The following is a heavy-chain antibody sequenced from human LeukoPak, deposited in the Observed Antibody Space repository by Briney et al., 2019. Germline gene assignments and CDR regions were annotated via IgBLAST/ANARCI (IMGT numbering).Heavy chain of an antibody. Sequence: SETLSLTCAVYGGSFSGYYWSWIRQPPGKGLEWIGEINHSGSTSYNPSLKSRVTISVDTSKNQFSLKLSSVTAADTAVYYCARGRLYYDSRSPLGPWGQGTLVTVSS. J-gene: IGHJ5*02. D-gene: IGHD3-22*01. CDR1: GGSFSGYY. V-gene: IGHV4-34*01. CDR3: ARGRLYYDSRSPLGP. CDR2: INHSGST.